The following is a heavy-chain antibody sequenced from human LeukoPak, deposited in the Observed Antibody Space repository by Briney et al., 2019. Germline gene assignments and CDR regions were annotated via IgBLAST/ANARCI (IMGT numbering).Heavy chain of an antibody. V-gene: IGHV3-23*01. D-gene: IGHD2-2*01. Sequence: GGSLRLSCVPSAFTFSSYAMSWVRQAPGKGMEWVSAISGSGGSTYYGDSVKGRFTISRDNSKNTLYLQMNSLRAEDTGVYYCAKHHSVVVRGAFDIWGQGTMVTVSS. J-gene: IGHJ3*02. CDR2: ISGSGGST. CDR3: AKHHSVVVRGAFDI. CDR1: AFTFSSYA.